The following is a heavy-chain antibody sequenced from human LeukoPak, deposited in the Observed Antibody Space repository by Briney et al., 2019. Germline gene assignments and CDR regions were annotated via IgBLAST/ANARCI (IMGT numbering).Heavy chain of an antibody. CDR1: GGSFSGYY. CDR2: INHSGST. J-gene: IGHJ4*02. CDR3: ARAPPRGYDYVWGSYRWYYFDY. D-gene: IGHD3-16*02. V-gene: IGHV4-34*01. Sequence: SETLSLTCAVYGGSFSGYYWSWIRQPPGNGLEWIGEINHSGSTNYNPSLKSRVTISVDTSKNQFSLKLSSVTAADTAVYYCARAPPRGYDYVWGSYRWYYFDYWGQGTLVTVSS.